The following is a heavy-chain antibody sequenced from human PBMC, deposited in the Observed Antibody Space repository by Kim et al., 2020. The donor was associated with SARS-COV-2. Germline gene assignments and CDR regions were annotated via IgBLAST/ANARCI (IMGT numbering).Heavy chain of an antibody. Sequence: GGSLRLSCAASGFIFSGSAMHWVSQASGKGLEWVGHIRSKANSDATAYAASVRGRFTISRDDSKNTAYLQMNNLKTEDTAVYYCIGAMAVAGTGVTFDLWGQGTMVTVS. V-gene: IGHV3-73*01. CDR3: IGAMAVAGTGVTFDL. D-gene: IGHD6-19*01. CDR1: GFIFSGSA. CDR2: IRSKANSDAT. J-gene: IGHJ3*01.